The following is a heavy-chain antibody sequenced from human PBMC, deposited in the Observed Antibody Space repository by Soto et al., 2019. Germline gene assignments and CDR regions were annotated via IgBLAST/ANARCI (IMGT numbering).Heavy chain of an antibody. CDR1: GYSFTSLD. D-gene: IGHD3-22*01. CDR2: MEPSTGRT. V-gene: IGHV1-8*01. Sequence: QVPLVQSGAEVREPGASVKVSCKASGYSFTSLDINWVRQTAGQGLEWMGWMEPSTGRTGYAQKFQGRVTMTRDTSINTAYMELSRLRSDDTAVYYCARDPYYYDSSGYALGYWGQGTLVTVSS. CDR3: ARDPYYYDSSGYALGY. J-gene: IGHJ4*02.